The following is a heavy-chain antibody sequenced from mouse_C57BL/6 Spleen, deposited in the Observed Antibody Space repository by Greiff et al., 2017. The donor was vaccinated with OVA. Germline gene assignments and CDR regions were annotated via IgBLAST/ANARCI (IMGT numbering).Heavy chain of an antibody. Sequence: VQLQQSGPELVKPGASVKISCKASGYAFSSSWMNWVKQRPGKGLEWIGRIYPGDGDTNYNGKFKGKATLTADKSSSTAYMQLSSLTSEGSAVYFCARERQTAQASYYFDYWGQGTTLTVSS. D-gene: IGHD3-2*02. V-gene: IGHV1-82*01. CDR1: GYAFSSSW. J-gene: IGHJ2*01. CDR3: ARERQTAQASYYFDY. CDR2: IYPGDGDT.